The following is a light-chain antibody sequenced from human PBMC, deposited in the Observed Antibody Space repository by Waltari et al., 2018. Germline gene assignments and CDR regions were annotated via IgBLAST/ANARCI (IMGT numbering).Light chain of an antibody. CDR3: SSYTSNSVL. J-gene: IGLJ2*01. Sequence: SALTQPASVSGSPGQSLTISFTLSIRDVGGYRFVSWYQQHPDKAPKLMIYDFTNRPSGVSSRFSGSKSGNTASLTISGLQAEDEADYYCSSYTSNSVLFGGGTKLTVL. V-gene: IGLV2-14*03. CDR1: IRDVGGYRF. CDR2: DFT.